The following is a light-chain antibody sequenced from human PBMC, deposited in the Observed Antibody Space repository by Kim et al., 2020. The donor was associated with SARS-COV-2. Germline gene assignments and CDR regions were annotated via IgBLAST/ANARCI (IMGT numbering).Light chain of an antibody. Sequence: APVGDSVTITCRATQSVSINLNWYQQRPGKAPRLLIYGASTLQSGVPSRFSGSGSGTGFTLTITSLQPEDFAIYYCQQTFSTQDSFGQGTKLEI. CDR3: QQTFSTQDS. CDR2: GAS. CDR1: QSVSIN. V-gene: IGKV1-39*01. J-gene: IGKJ2*03.